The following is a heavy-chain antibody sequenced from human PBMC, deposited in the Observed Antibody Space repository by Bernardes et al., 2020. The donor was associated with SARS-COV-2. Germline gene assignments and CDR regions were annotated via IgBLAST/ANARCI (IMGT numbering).Heavy chain of an antibody. CDR1: SDSTSTSSYYY. Sequence: SETLSLTCTVSSDSTSTSSYYYWTWIRQPPGKGLEWIGYIYYFENANYNPSLKSRVTMSVDTSKNQFSLNLSSVTAADTALYYCVRGSDYGIDYWGQGTLVTVSS. V-gene: IGHV4-61*01. CDR2: IYYFENA. J-gene: IGHJ4*02. CDR3: VRGSDYGIDY. D-gene: IGHD4-17*01.